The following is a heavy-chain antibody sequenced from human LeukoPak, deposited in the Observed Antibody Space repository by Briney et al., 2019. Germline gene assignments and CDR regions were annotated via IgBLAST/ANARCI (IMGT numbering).Heavy chain of an antibody. CDR1: GGSISSYY. J-gene: IGHJ6*03. Sequence: SETLSLTCTVSGGSISSYYWSWIRQPPGKGLEWIGYIYYSGSTNYNPSLKSRVTMSVDTSKNQFSLKLSSVTAADTAVYYCARDDQYYYGSGSTYYYYYYMDVWGKGTTVTISS. D-gene: IGHD3-10*01. CDR2: IYYSGST. CDR3: ARDDQYYYGSGSTYYYYYYMDV. V-gene: IGHV4-59*12.